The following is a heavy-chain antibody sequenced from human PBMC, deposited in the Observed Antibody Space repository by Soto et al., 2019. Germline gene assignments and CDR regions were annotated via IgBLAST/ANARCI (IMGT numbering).Heavy chain of an antibody. CDR1: GRSTRISSYY. CDR2: IYYSGST. Sequence: PSDPQSNTCTVSGRSTRISSYYWRWIRQPPEKGLEWIGSIYYSGSTYYNPSLKSRVTITVDTSKNQFSLKLSSVTAADTSVYYCARQLYIAVAGDFYYWGLGTLVTVSS. J-gene: IGHJ4*02. V-gene: IGHV4-39*01. D-gene: IGHD6-19*01. CDR3: ARQLYIAVAGDFYY.